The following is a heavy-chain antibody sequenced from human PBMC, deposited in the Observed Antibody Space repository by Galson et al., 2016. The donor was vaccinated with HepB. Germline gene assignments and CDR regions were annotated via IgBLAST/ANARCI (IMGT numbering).Heavy chain of an antibody. CDR2: THDGGNT. D-gene: IGHD2/OR15-2a*01. CDR1: GFTVTTNS. V-gene: IGHV3-66*04. Sequence: SLRLSCAASGFTVTTNSMSWVRQAPGKGLECVSVTHDGGNTYYSDSVKGRFTISRDSSQNSLSLQMSSLRAEDTAVYYCARQISPWGLDVWGQGTTVTVSS. CDR3: ARQISPWGLDV. J-gene: IGHJ6*02.